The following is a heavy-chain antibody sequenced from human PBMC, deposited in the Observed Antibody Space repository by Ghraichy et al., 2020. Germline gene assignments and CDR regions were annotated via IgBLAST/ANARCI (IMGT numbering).Heavy chain of an antibody. V-gene: IGHV3-23*01. Sequence: GGSLRLSCEASGFTFNNYAMSWVRQAPGKGLEWVSPISGSGAGTYYADSVKGRFTVSRDNSKNTLYLQMNSLRAEDTAVYYCAKDRLSGYYYYDYWGQGTLVTVSS. D-gene: IGHD3-22*01. CDR1: GFTFNNYA. CDR3: AKDRLSGYYYYDY. J-gene: IGHJ4*02. CDR2: ISGSGAGT.